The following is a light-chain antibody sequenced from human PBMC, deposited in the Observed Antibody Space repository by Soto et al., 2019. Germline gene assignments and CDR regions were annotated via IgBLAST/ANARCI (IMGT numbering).Light chain of an antibody. J-gene: IGKJ2*02. CDR1: QSVSSTF. V-gene: IGKV3-20*01. CDR3: QQYGSSRWT. CDR2: ATS. Sequence: EIVLTQSPGTLSLSPGEGATLSCRASQSVSSTFLAWYQQKPGQAPRLLLYATSNRATGIPDRFSGSGSGTDFTLTISRLEPEDFAVYYCQQYGSSRWTFGQGTKLEIK.